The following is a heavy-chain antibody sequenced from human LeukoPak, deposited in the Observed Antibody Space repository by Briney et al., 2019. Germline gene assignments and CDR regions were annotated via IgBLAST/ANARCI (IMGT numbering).Heavy chain of an antibody. CDR2: IYYSGST. D-gene: IGHD2-8*01. J-gene: IGHJ5*02. V-gene: IGHV4-39*07. Sequence: SETLSLTCTVSGGSISSSSYYWGWIRQPPGKGLEWIGSIYYSGSTYYNPSLKSRVTISVDTSKNQFSLKLSSVTAADTAVYYCARGRNEFDPWGQGTLVTVSS. CDR3: ARGRNEFDP. CDR1: GGSISSSSYY.